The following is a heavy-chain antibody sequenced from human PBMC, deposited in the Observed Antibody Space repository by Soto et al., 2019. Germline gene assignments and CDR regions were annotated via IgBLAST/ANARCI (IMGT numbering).Heavy chain of an antibody. CDR1: GGSFRNSA. CDR2: FIPVYRTL. Sequence: QVQLVQSGAEVKKPGSSVKVSCKASGGSFRNSAINWVRQTPGQGLEWLGGFIPVYRTLNYAQKFQGRVTITADESTGTAYMTLSSLASDDTAVYYCATGVIWIGYFTVDSWGQGTRVTVS. V-gene: IGHV1-69*01. D-gene: IGHD3-3*01. CDR3: ATGVIWIGYFTVDS. J-gene: IGHJ4*02.